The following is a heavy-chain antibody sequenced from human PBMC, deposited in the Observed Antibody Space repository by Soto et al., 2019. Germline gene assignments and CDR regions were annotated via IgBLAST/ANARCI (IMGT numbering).Heavy chain of an antibody. CDR1: SGSISVTNVF. Sequence: PSETLSLTCTVSSGSISVTNVFWGWVRQPPGKGLDWIGNIDYSGTAYFSPSLATRVTFHVDTSKNQFSLTLYSVTAADTAVYYCARITGRHLDYWGQGILVTVSS. D-gene: IGHD1-20*01. CDR3: ARITGRHLDY. CDR2: IDYSGTA. J-gene: IGHJ4*02. V-gene: IGHV4-39*01.